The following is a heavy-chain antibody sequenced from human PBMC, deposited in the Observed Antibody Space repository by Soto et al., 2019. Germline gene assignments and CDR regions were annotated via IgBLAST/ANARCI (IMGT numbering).Heavy chain of an antibody. V-gene: IGHV3-9*01. J-gene: IGHJ4*02. D-gene: IGHD6-19*01. CDR3: GKDMRGGSGWTLFDY. CDR1: GFTFDDYA. CDR2: ISWNSGSI. Sequence: EVQLVESGGGLVQPGRSLRLSCAASGFTFDDYAMHWVRQAPGKGLEWVSGISWNSGSIGYADSVKGRFTISRDNAKNSLYLQMNSLRAADTALYYCGKDMRGGSGWTLFDYWGQGTLVTVSS.